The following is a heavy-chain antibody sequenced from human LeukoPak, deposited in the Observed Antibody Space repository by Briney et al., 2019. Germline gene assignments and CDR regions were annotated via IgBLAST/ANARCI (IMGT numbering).Heavy chain of an antibody. J-gene: IGHJ4*02. CDR1: GYIXTGYY. CDR2: INPNSGGT. V-gene: IGHV1-2*07. CDR3: ARDRPPQLVRPFDY. D-gene: IGHD6-13*01. Sequence: ASVKVSCKASGYIXTGYYMHWVRQAPGQGLEWMGWINPNSGGTNYAHKFQGRVTMTRDTSISTAYMELSRLRSDDTAVYCCARDRPPQLVRPFDYWGQGTLVTVSS.